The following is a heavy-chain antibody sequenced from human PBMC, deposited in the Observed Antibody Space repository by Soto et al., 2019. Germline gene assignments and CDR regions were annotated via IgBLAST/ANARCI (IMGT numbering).Heavy chain of an antibody. CDR2: IRSKGYGGTT. CDR3: ARVGSASLMVVVIADH. Sequence: GGSLRLSCTTSGFTFGDYAMSWFRQAPGKGLEWVGFIRSKGYGGTTQYAASVKGRFTISRDDSESIAYLQMDSLKAEDTALYYCARVGSASLMVVVIADHWGQGTQVTVSS. V-gene: IGHV3-49*03. CDR1: GFTFGDYA. J-gene: IGHJ4*02. D-gene: IGHD3-22*01.